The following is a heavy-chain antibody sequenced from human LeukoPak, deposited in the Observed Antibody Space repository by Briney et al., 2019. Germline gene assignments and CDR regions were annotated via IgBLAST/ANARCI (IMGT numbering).Heavy chain of an antibody. CDR1: GYTFTGYY. CDR3: AREDDSSGYSHFDY. J-gene: IGHJ4*02. V-gene: IGHV1-2*06. Sequence: GAPVKVSCKAFGYTFTGYYMHWVRQAPGQGLEWMGRINPKSGGTSNEQKFQGRITMTRDTSINTAYMELSSLRSDDTAVYFCAREDDSSGYSHFDYWGQGTLVTVSS. D-gene: IGHD3-22*01. CDR2: INPKSGGT.